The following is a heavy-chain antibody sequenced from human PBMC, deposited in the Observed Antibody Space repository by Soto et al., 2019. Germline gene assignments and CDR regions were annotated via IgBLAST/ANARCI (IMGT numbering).Heavy chain of an antibody. CDR3: ARDSYGGNSFDY. V-gene: IGHV4-39*02. CDR2: IYYSGST. D-gene: IGHD4-17*01. J-gene: IGHJ4*02. CDR1: GGSISSSSYY. Sequence: QLQLQESGPGLVKPSETLSLTCTVSGGSISSSSYYWGWIRQPPGKGLEWIGSIYYSGSTYYNPSLKSRVTISVDTSKNQFSLKLSPVTAADTAVYYCARDSYGGNSFDYWCQGTLVTVSS.